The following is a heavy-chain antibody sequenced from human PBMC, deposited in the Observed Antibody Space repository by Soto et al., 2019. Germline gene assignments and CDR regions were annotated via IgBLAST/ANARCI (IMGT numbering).Heavy chain of an antibody. J-gene: IGHJ4*02. V-gene: IGHV4-30-4*01. CDR3: ARAPVGLDTISYFDH. Sequence: SETLSLTCTVSGYSVSSVGFHWAWLRRPPGKGLEWIGYIYNGGSTYYRPSLETRMHMSPGATRNHLSLRLTSVTAAATAVYFCARAPVGLDTISYFDHWGQGNLVTVSS. CDR2: IYNGGST. CDR1: GYSVSSVGFH. D-gene: IGHD3-3*01.